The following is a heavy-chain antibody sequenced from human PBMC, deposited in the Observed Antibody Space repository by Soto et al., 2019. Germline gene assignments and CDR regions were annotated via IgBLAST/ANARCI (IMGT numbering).Heavy chain of an antibody. J-gene: IGHJ4*02. CDR2: IYYSGST. V-gene: IGHV4-59*08. Sequence: ETLSLTCTVSGGSISSYYWSWIRQPPGKGLEWIGYIYYSGSTNYNPSLKSRVTISVDKSKNQFSLKLSSVTAADTAVYYCARQGDILTGYSLFDDWGQGTRVTVAS. CDR3: ARQGDILTGYSLFDD. CDR1: GGSISSYY. D-gene: IGHD3-9*01.